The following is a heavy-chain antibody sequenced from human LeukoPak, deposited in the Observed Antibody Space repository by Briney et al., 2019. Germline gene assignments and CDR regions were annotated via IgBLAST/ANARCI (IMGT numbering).Heavy chain of an antibody. D-gene: IGHD1-14*01. Sequence: HPGGSLRLSCAASGFTFSSYWMHWSGQPPGKGLFWVPRINSVGSSTSYADSVKGRFTISRDNAKNTLYLQMNSLRAEDTAVYYCARVAPEDRRPITEYFQHWGQGTLVTVSS. J-gene: IGHJ1*01. CDR2: INSVGSST. CDR1: GFTFSSYW. CDR3: ARVAPEDRRPITEYFQH. V-gene: IGHV3-74*01.